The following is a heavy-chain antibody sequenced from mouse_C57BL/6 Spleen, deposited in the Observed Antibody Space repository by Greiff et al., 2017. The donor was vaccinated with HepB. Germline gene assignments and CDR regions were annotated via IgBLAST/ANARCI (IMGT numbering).Heavy chain of an antibody. CDR3: ARIFITTVVATRDY. CDR2: IDPSDSYT. D-gene: IGHD1-1*01. V-gene: IGHV1-59*01. CDR1: GYTFTSYW. J-gene: IGHJ2*01. Sequence: QVQLQQSGAELVRPGTSVKLSCKASGYTFTSYWMHWVKQRPGQGLEWIGVIDPSDSYTNYNQKFKGKATLTVDTSSSTAYMQLSSLTSEDSAVYYCARIFITTVVATRDYWGQGTTLTVSS.